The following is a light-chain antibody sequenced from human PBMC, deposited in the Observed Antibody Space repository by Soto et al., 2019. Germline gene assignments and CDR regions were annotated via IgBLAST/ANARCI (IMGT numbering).Light chain of an antibody. CDR1: QGIDNW. J-gene: IGKJ4*01. CDR2: GAS. CDR3: QQANTFPLT. V-gene: IGKV1-12*01. Sequence: DIHMTQSPSSVSASVGDRVTITCRASQGIDNWLAWYQQKPGKAPNLLIYGASSLQSGVPSRFSGSGSGTDFTLTISSLQPEDFATYYCQQANTFPLTFGGGTKVDIK.